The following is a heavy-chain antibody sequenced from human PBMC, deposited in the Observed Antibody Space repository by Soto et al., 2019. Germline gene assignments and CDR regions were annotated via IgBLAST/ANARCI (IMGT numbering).Heavy chain of an antibody. D-gene: IGHD2-15*01. CDR2: INSDGSVS. J-gene: IGHJ6*03. CDR3: ARGDCVGGTCYSLEGSFYYYMDV. Sequence: EVQLVESGGGLVQPGGSLRLSCAASGFTFSNYWMYWVRQAPGKGLEWVSRINSDGSVSSYEDSVKGRLTISRDNVKNTLYLQMDSLRAEDTAVYYCARGDCVGGTCYSLEGSFYYYMDVWDKGTTVTVFS. V-gene: IGHV3-74*02. CDR1: GFTFSNYW.